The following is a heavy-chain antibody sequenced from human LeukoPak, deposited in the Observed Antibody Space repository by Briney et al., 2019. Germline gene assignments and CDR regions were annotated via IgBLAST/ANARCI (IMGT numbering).Heavy chain of an antibody. V-gene: IGHV3-53*01. CDR3: ARGGGSPYYYYGMDV. Sequence: GGSLRLSCAASGFTFSNAWMTWVRQAPGKGLGWVSVIYSGGSTYYADSVKGRFTISRDNSKNTLYLQMNSLRAEDTAVYYCARGGGSPYYYYGMDVWGQGTTVTVSS. J-gene: IGHJ6*02. D-gene: IGHD1-26*01. CDR2: IYSGGST. CDR1: GFTFSNAW.